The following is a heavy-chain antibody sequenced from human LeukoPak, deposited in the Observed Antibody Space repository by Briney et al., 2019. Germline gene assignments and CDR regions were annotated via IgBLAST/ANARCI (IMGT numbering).Heavy chain of an antibody. Sequence: GESLKISCKGSGYSFTSYWIGWVRPMPGKGLEWMGIIYPGDSETKYSSSFQGQVTISADTSISPAYLRWSSLKASDTAMYYCARPSWRFGESPPGYWGQGTLVTVSS. CDR2: IYPGDSET. D-gene: IGHD3-10*01. J-gene: IGHJ4*02. CDR1: GYSFTSYW. V-gene: IGHV5-51*01. CDR3: ARPSWRFGESPPGY.